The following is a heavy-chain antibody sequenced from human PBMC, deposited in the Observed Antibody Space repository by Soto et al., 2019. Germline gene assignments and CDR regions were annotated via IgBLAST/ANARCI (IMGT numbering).Heavy chain of an antibody. J-gene: IGHJ4*02. V-gene: IGHV3-23*01. Sequence: VQLLESGGGLVQPGGSLRLSCAASGFTFSTYAMAWVRQAPGKGLEWVSALSGNSGTTYCADSVKGRFTISRDNSRNTLYLQMSSLRADDTALYYCAKGSKFTIFSPNDYWGQGTLVTVSS. CDR3: AKGSKFTIFSPNDY. CDR1: GFTFSTYA. D-gene: IGHD3-3*01. CDR2: LSGNSGTT.